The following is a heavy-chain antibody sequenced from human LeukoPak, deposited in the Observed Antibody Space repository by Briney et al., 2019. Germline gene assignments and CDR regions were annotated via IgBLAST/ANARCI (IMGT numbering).Heavy chain of an antibody. CDR1: GYTFTDYA. J-gene: IGHJ4*02. V-gene: IGHV7-4-1*02. CDR2: VNTNTGNP. D-gene: IGHD3-22*01. Sequence: DSVKVSCKPSGYTFTDYAINWVRQAPGQGLEYMGWVNTNTGNPTYAQVFTGRFVFSSDSSVSTAYLQITSLKADDSAIYFCASCNDSSGYFAYWGQGTLVTVSS. CDR3: ASCNDSSGYFAY.